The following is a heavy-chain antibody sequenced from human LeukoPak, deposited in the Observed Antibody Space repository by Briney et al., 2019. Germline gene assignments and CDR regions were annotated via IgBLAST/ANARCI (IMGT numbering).Heavy chain of an antibody. CDR1: GFSFNSYT. CDR2: TSYDGNDQ. V-gene: IGHV3-30*09. D-gene: IGHD2-8*01. Sequence: GGSLRLSCAASGFSFNSYTIHWIRQSPDTGLQWVAFTSYDGNDQQYGDSVKGRFAISRDSAKNTVDLQMMSLRPDDTAVYYCARDLFINGRGDAFDLWGQGTMVTVSS. J-gene: IGHJ3*01. CDR3: ARDLFINGRGDAFDL.